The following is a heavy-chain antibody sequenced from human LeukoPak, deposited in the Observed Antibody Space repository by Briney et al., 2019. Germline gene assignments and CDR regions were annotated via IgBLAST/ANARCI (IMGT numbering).Heavy chain of an antibody. V-gene: IGHV1-24*01. CDR2: XXXEDGET. CDR3: ATERITMVRGDPSGYFDY. CDR1: GYTLTELS. D-gene: IGHD3-10*01. Sequence: ASVKVSCKVSGYTLTELSMHWVRQAPGKGFEXXXXXXXEDGETIYAQKFQGRVTMTEDTSTDTAYMELSSLRSEDTAVYYCATERITMVRGDPSGYFDYWGQGTLVTVSS. J-gene: IGHJ4*02.